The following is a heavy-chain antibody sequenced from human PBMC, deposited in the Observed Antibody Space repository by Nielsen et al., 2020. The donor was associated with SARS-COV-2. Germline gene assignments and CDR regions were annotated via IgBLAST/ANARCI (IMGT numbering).Heavy chain of an antibody. V-gene: IGHV3-30*02. CDR3: TYGSGSYGDYYYYGMDV. J-gene: IGHJ6*02. CDR2: IRYDGSNK. Sequence: WIRQPPGKGLEWVAFIRYDGSNKYYADSVKGRFTISRDNSKNTLYLQMNSLRAEDTAVYYCTYGSGSYGDYYYYGMDVWGQGPTSPSP. D-gene: IGHD3-10*01.